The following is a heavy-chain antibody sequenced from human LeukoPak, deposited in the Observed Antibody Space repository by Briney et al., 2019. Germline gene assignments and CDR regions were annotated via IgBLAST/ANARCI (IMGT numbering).Heavy chain of an antibody. D-gene: IGHD4-17*01. CDR3: ARLNGEITVFGY. V-gene: IGHV3-7*01. J-gene: IGHJ4*02. CDR2: IKQDGSEK. CDR1: GFTFSGSW. Sequence: AGGSLRLSCATSGFTFSGSWMSWVRQAPGKGLEWVATIKQDGSEKYYVDSVKGRFIISRDNAKNSLFLLMDSLRVEDTAVYYCARLNGEITVFGYWGQGTLVSVSS.